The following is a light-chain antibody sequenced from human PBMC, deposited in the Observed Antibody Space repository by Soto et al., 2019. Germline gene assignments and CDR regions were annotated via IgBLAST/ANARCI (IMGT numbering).Light chain of an antibody. Sequence: EIVMTQSPATLSVSPGERATLSCRASQSVSSNLAWYQQKPDQAPRLLIYGASTRATGIPARFSGSGSGTEFTXXIXSLQSEDFAVYYCQQYNNWPQTFGQGTKVEIK. CDR1: QSVSSN. CDR2: GAS. CDR3: QQYNNWPQT. V-gene: IGKV3-15*01. J-gene: IGKJ1*01.